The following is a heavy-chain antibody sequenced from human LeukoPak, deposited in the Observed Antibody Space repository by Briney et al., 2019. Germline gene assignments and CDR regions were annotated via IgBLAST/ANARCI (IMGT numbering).Heavy chain of an antibody. CDR3: AKNLYYYYYYMDV. V-gene: IGHV3-33*06. CDR1: GFTFSSYG. Sequence: PGGSLRLSCAASGFTFSSYGMHWVRQAPGKGLEWVAVIWYDGSNKYYADSVKGRFTISRDNSKNTLYLQMNSLRAEDTAVYYCAKNLYYYYYYMDVWGKGTRSPSP. J-gene: IGHJ6*03. CDR2: IWYDGSNK.